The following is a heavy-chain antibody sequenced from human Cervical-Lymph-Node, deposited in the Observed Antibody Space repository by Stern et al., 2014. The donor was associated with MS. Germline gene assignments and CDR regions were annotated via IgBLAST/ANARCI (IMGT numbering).Heavy chain of an antibody. CDR2: IYYSGST. J-gene: IGHJ4*02. Sequence: VQLVESGPGLVKPSETLSLTCTVSGDSITSSSYYWGWIRQPPGKGLEWIGTIYYSGSTYYNPSHKSRVPMSVDPSKNQFPLTLSSVPAADTAVYYCARSFPHYDILAGNRDINFDSWGQGTLVTVSS. CDR1: GDSITSSSYY. CDR3: ARSFPHYDILAGNRDINFDS. V-gene: IGHV4-39*01. D-gene: IGHD3-9*01.